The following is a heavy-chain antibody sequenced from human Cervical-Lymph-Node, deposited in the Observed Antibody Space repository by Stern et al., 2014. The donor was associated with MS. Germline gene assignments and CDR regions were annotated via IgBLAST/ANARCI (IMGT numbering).Heavy chain of an antibody. CDR1: GFTFSNYG. V-gene: IGHV3-33*08. CDR3: ARDWVKVVPAASGMDV. Sequence: VQLVESGGGVVQPGTSLRLSCVASGFTFSNYGIHWVRQAPGKGLEWVAVIYYDGSSKFYADSVKGRFTISRDNTKNTVYLQMNSLRPEDTGLYYCARDWVKVVPAASGMDVWGQGTTVIVSS. CDR2: IYYDGSSK. J-gene: IGHJ6*01. D-gene: IGHD2-2*01.